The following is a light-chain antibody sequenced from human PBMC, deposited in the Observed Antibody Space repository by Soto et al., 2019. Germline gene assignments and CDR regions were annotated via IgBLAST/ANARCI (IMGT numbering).Light chain of an antibody. CDR1: NIGSKS. Sequence: SYELTQPPSVSVAPGQTARITCGGNNIGSKSVHWYQQKPGQAPVLVVYDDNDRPSGIPERISGSDSGNTATLTISRVEAGDESDYYCQVLHSGVDWVFGGGTKVTVL. J-gene: IGLJ2*01. CDR3: QVLHSGVDWV. V-gene: IGLV3-21*02. CDR2: DDN.